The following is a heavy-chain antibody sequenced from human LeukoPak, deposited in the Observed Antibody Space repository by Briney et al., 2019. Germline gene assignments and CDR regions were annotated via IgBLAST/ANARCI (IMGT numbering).Heavy chain of an antibody. CDR3: AREAGDYVWGSYRYGAEYFQH. Sequence: ASVKVSCKASGYTFTSYGISWVRQAPGQGLEWMGWISAYNGNTNYAQKLQGRVTMTTDTSTSTAYMELRSLRSDDTAVYYCAREAGDYVWGSYRYGAEYFQHRGQGTLVTVSS. V-gene: IGHV1-18*04. CDR2: ISAYNGNT. J-gene: IGHJ1*01. D-gene: IGHD3-16*02. CDR1: GYTFTSYG.